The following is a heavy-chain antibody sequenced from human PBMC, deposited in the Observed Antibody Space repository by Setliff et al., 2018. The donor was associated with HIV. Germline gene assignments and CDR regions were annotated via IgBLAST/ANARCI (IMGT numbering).Heavy chain of an antibody. V-gene: IGHV1-46*01. Sequence: ASVKVSCKASGYTFTGYYMHWVRQAPGQGLEWMGVINPTGGSTRNTQKFQGRVAMTRDTSASTVYMELSSLRSEDTAVYYCASAGAWQRNALDIWGQGTMVTVSS. J-gene: IGHJ3*02. D-gene: IGHD5-12*01. CDR3: ASAGAWQRNALDI. CDR1: GYTFTGYY. CDR2: INPTGGST.